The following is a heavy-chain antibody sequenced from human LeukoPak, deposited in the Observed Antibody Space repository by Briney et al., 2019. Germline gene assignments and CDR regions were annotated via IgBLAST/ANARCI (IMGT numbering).Heavy chain of an antibody. CDR1: VYTFSIYW. V-gene: IGHV3-74*01. CDR2: IYCDLRST. J-gene: IGHJ6*04. Sequence: PGGSLRLSYAASVYTFSIYWMHWVPQAPGKGLVWVSRIYCDLRSTRYADSARGRYTLSRDNTQNTLYLHMNSPGAENTPVLFCARATGCGGGGCPISHFYYYNHMDVWGKGTSVTVSS. D-gene: IGHD2-15*01. CDR3: ARATGCGGGGCPISHFYYYNHMDV.